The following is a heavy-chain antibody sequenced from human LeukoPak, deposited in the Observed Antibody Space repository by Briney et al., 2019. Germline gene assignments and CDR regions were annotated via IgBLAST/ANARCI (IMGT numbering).Heavy chain of an antibody. Sequence: PGGSLRLSCAASGFTFSSYAMSWVRQAPGKGLEWVSAISGSGGSTYYADSVKGRFTISRDNSKNTLYLQMNSLRAEDTAVYYCAKDLSRLEYYDSGGYLQWFDPWGQGTLVTVSS. V-gene: IGHV3-23*01. D-gene: IGHD3-22*01. J-gene: IGHJ5*02. CDR3: AKDLSRLEYYDSGGYLQWFDP. CDR2: ISGSGGST. CDR1: GFTFSSYA.